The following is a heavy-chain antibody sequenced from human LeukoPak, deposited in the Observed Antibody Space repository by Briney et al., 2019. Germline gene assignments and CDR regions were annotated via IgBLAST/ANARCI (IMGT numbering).Heavy chain of an antibody. J-gene: IGHJ4*02. D-gene: IGHD3-16*02. V-gene: IGHV3-23*01. CDR1: GFTFSDYS. CDR2: ITSGGST. Sequence: GGSLRLSCAASGFTFSDYSMNWVRQAPGKGLEWVSYITSGGSTYYADSVKGRFTISRDNSKNTLYLQMNSLRAEDTAVYYCAKGYVWGNYRPYYFDYWGQGTLVTVSS. CDR3: AKGYVWGNYRPYYFDY.